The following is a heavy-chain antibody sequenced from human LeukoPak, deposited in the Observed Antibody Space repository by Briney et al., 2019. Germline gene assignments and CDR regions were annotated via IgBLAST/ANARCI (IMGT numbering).Heavy chain of an antibody. CDR2: ISGNGDST. CDR3: AKDRSYGWGTLSPLFDF. V-gene: IGHV3-23*01. D-gene: IGHD3-10*01. J-gene: IGHJ4*02. Sequence: GGSLRLSCAASGFTFSSYSMSWVRLAPGKGLEWVSSISGNGDSTYYPASMKGRFTLSRANSKKSLFLQLNTLTAEDTAIYYCAKDRSYGWGTLSPLFDFRGLGTLVTVSS. CDR1: GFTFSSYS.